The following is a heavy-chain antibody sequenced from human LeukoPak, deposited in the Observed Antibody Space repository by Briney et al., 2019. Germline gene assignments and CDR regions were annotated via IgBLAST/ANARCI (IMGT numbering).Heavy chain of an antibody. CDR2: INPNSGGT. Sequence: GASVKVSCKASGYTFTGYYMHWVRQAPGQGLEWMGWINPNSGGTNYAQKFQGRVTMTRDTSIRTAYMELSRLRSDDTAVYYCARAGGDPYYDILTGYPVNNWFDPWGQGTLVTVSS. D-gene: IGHD3-9*01. J-gene: IGHJ5*02. V-gene: IGHV1-2*02. CDR1: GYTFTGYY. CDR3: ARAGGDPYYDILTGYPVNNWFDP.